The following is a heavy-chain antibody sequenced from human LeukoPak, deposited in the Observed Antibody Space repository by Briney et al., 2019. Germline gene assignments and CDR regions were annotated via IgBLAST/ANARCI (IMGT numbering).Heavy chain of an antibody. Sequence: PGGSLRLSCVASEFTFSSYAMSWVRQAPGKGLEWVSGITSSGDSTYYTDSVKGRLTISRDNSKNTLYLQMNSLRAEDSAVYYCAKPPEYFDLWGRGTLVTVSS. CDR3: AKPPEYFDL. D-gene: IGHD1-14*01. V-gene: IGHV3-23*01. CDR1: EFTFSSYA. J-gene: IGHJ2*01. CDR2: ITSSGDST.